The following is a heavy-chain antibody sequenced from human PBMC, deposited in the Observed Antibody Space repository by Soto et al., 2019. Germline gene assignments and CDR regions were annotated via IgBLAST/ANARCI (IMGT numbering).Heavy chain of an antibody. D-gene: IGHD5-18*01. Sequence: SGGSLRLSCTASGFTFGDYAMSWFRQARGKGLEWVGFIRSKAYGGTTEYAASVKGRFTISRDDSKSIAYLQMNSLKTEDTAVYYCTTQLTAMVTGGTYSYYYYGMDVWGQGTTVTVSS. CDR2: IRSKAYGGTT. J-gene: IGHJ6*02. CDR3: TTQLTAMVTGGTYSYYYYGMDV. V-gene: IGHV3-49*03. CDR1: GFTFGDYA.